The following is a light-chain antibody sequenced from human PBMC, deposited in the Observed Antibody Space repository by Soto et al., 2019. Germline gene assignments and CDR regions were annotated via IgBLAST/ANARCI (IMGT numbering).Light chain of an antibody. V-gene: IGKV3-11*01. CDR1: QSVRSS. CDR2: DAS. Sequence: EFVLTQSPATLSLSPRERATLSCRASQSVRSSLAWYQQKPGQAPRLLIYDASNRATGIPARFSGSGSGTDFTLTISSLEPEDFAVYYCQQRSSWLLTFGGGTKVEIK. CDR3: QQRSSWLLT. J-gene: IGKJ4*01.